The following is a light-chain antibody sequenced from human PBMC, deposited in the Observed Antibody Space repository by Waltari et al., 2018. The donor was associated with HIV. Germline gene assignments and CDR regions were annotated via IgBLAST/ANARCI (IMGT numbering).Light chain of an antibody. J-gene: IGLJ3*02. CDR1: SSDVGNYNL. CDR2: EVT. Sequence: QSVLTQPASVSGSPGQSITISCTGTSSDVGNYNLVSWYQQHPGKAPKLIIYEVTKRPPGFSNRFSVTKSCNTPSLAISGLQAEDEGDYCCCSYVGRTVCMFGGGAKLTVL. CDR3: CSYVGRTVCM. V-gene: IGLV2-23*02.